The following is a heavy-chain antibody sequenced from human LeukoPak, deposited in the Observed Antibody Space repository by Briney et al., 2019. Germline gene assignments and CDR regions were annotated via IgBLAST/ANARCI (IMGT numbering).Heavy chain of an antibody. Sequence: GGSLRLSCAASGFTLRSYTMNWVRQAPGKGLEWVSSIGISSNKIYYADSVKGRLTISRDNAKNSLYLQMNSLRADDTAVYYCARDDDWNYEDYWGQGTLVTVSS. V-gene: IGHV3-21*01. J-gene: IGHJ4*02. D-gene: IGHD1-7*01. CDR3: ARDDDWNYEDY. CDR2: IGISSNKI. CDR1: GFTLRSYT.